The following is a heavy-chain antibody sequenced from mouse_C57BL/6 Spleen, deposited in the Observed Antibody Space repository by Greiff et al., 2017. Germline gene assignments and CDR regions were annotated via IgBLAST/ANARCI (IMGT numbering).Heavy chain of an antibody. CDR2: ITPNYGTT. V-gene: IGHV1-39*01. Sequence: VQLQQSGPELVKPGASVTISCKASGYSFTDYNMNWVKQSNGKSLEWIGVITPNYGTTSYNQKFKGKATLTVDQSSSTAYMQLNSLTSEDSAVYYWARQVRGSSYVWYFDVWGTGTTVTVSS. J-gene: IGHJ1*03. CDR1: GYSFTDYN. CDR3: ARQVRGSSYVWYFDV. D-gene: IGHD1-1*01.